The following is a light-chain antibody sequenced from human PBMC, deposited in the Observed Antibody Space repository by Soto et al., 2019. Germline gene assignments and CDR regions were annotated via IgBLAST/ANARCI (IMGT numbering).Light chain of an antibody. J-gene: IGLJ1*01. V-gene: IGLV1-40*01. CDR1: SSNIETNY. CDR2: ANN. CDR3: QSYDSSPSGYV. Sequence: QPVLTQPPSASGTPGQRVTVSCSGSSSNIETNYVYWYQQLPGTAPKLVIYANNNRPSGVPDRFSGSKSGTSASLAITGLQAEDEADYYCQSYDSSPSGYVFGTGTKVTVL.